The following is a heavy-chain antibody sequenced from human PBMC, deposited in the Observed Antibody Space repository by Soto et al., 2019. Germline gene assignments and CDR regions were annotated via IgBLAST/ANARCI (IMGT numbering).Heavy chain of an antibody. Sequence: PGGSLRLSCAASGFTFRNYAMNWFRQAPGKGLEWVSGISVSGGSTYYGDSVKGRFTVSRDNSKNTVFLQMNSLKASDTAMYYCARRLSYGSGWDHWGQGTLVTVSS. V-gene: IGHV3-23*01. CDR1: GFTFRNYA. D-gene: IGHD6-19*01. CDR2: ISVSGGST. J-gene: IGHJ4*02. CDR3: ARRLSYGSGWDH.